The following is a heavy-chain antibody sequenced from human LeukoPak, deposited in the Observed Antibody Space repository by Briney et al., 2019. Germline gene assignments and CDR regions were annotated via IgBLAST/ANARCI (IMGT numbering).Heavy chain of an antibody. J-gene: IGHJ5*02. CDR1: GFTFSTYA. V-gene: IGHV3-23*01. Sequence: PGGSLPLSCAVSGFTFSTYAMSWVRQAPGKGLEWVSVISGSGDNTYYADSVKGRFTISRDNFKNTLYLQMNSLRAEDTALYYCTKRPSTVGYNSWGQGTLVTVSS. D-gene: IGHD5-24*01. CDR2: ISGSGDNT. CDR3: TKRPSTVGYNS.